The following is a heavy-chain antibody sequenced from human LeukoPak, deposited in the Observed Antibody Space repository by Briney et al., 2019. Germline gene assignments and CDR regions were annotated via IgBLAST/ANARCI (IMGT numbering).Heavy chain of an antibody. J-gene: IGHJ3*02. Sequence: SETLSLTCTVSGGSISSYYWSWIRQPPGKGLEWIGYIYYSGSTNYNPSLKSRVTISVDTSKNQFSLELSSVTAADTAVYYCAREETHSSSDAFDIWGQGTMVTVSS. CDR3: AREETHSSSDAFDI. V-gene: IGHV4-59*12. D-gene: IGHD6-13*01. CDR1: GGSISSYY. CDR2: IYYSGST.